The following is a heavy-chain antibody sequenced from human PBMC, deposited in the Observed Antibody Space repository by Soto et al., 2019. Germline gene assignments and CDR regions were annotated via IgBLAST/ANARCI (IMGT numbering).Heavy chain of an antibody. CDR1: GGSVSSGSYY. V-gene: IGHV4-61*01. J-gene: IGHJ6*02. CDR3: AGGIDGWYQGRYYYGMAV. D-gene: IGHD6-19*01. Sequence: QVQLQESGPGLVKPSETLSLTCTVSGGSVSSGSYYWSWIRQPPGKGLEWIGYIYYSGSTNYNPSLSRRFTISADTAKTQFSLKLSSVTAADTAVYCCAGGIDGWYQGRYYYGMAVWGRGTTVTVSS. CDR2: IYYSGST.